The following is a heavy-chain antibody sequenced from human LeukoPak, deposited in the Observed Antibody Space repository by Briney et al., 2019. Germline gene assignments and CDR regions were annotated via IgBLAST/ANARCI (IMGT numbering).Heavy chain of an antibody. D-gene: IGHD1-1*01. V-gene: IGHV3-23*01. CDR3: AKNLDRYDY. J-gene: IGHJ4*02. Sequence: GGSLRLSCSASGFTLSSYWMHWGRQAPGKGLEWVSAISGSGGSTYYADSVKGRFTISRDISKNTLYLQMNSLRAEDTAVYYCAKNLDRYDYWGQGTLVTVSS. CDR2: ISGSGGST. CDR1: GFTLSSYW.